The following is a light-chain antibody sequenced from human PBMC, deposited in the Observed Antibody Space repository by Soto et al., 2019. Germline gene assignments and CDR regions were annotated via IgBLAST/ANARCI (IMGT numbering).Light chain of an antibody. V-gene: IGKV1-39*01. Sequence: DIQMTQSPSSLSASVGDRVTITCRASQSISSYLNWYRQKPGTAPKLLIYAASSLQSGVPSRFRGSGSGTDFTLTISSLQPEDFATYYCQQSYSTPTFGQGNKLEIK. CDR1: QSISSY. CDR2: AAS. J-gene: IGKJ2*01. CDR3: QQSYSTPT.